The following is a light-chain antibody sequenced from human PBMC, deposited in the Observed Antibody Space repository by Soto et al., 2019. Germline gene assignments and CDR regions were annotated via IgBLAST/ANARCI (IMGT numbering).Light chain of an antibody. V-gene: IGLV2-8*01. CDR1: SSDVGGYDY. CDR3: IEDAGTADV. CDR2: GVT. Sequence: QSGLTQPPSASGSPGQSVTISCTGTSSDVGGYDYVSWYQQYPGKTPKLMIVGVTKRPSGVPDRFSGSKYGNTASLTVSGLQAEDEADYYCIEDAGTADVFGAGTKDTV. J-gene: IGLJ1*01.